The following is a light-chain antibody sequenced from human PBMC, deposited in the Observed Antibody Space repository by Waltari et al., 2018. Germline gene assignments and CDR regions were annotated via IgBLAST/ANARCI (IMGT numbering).Light chain of an antibody. CDR2: KAS. J-gene: IGKJ1*01. Sequence: STLSASAGDRVTITCRASQSIRSWLAWYQQKPGKAPKFLIHKASSLESGVPSRFSGSGSGTEFTLTISSLQPDDFATYYCQQYDTFPWAFGQGTTVEIK. CDR1: QSIRSW. V-gene: IGKV1-5*03. CDR3: QQYDTFPWA.